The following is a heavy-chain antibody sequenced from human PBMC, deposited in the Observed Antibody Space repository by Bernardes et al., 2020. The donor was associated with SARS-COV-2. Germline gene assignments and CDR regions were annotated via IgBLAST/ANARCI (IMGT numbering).Heavy chain of an antibody. CDR2: INHSGST. CDR3: ARGRPLGYCSSTSCYARGIDWFDP. D-gene: IGHD2-2*01. J-gene: IGHJ5*02. CDR1: GGSFSGYY. Sequence: SETLSLTCAVYGGSFSGYYWSWIRQPPGKGLEWIGEINHSGSTNYNPSLKSRVTISVDTSKNQFSLKLSSVTAADTDVYYCARGRPLGYCSSTSCYARGIDWFDPWGQGTLVTVSS. V-gene: IGHV4-34*01.